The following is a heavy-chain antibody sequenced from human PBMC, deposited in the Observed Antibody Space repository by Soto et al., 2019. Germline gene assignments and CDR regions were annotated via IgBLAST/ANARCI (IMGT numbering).Heavy chain of an antibody. J-gene: IGHJ1*01. CDR2: MYRDGNT. CDR3: ALQTSGWLDH. V-gene: IGHV3-66*04. D-gene: IGHD6-19*01. CDR1: GFSVSSNY. Sequence: EVELVESGGGLVQPGGSLRLSCSASGFSVSSNYMSWVRQAPGKGLECIAVMYRDGNTFYADSVKGRFAISRDNSKNTLSLLMKSLRAEDTAVYYCALQTSGWLDHWGLGTLVDVSS.